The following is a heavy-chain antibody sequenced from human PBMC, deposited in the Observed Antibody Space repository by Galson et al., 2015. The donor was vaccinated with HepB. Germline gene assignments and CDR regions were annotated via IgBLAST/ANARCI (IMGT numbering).Heavy chain of an antibody. CDR2: IYPGDSDT. Sequence: QSGAEVKKPGESLKISCKGSGYSFTSYWIGWVRQMPGKGLEWMGIIYPGDSDTRYSPSFQGQVTISADKSISTAYLQWSSLKASDTAMYYCARLGSSSWTDTYWYFDLWGRGTLVTVSS. V-gene: IGHV5-51*01. D-gene: IGHD6-13*01. J-gene: IGHJ2*01. CDR1: GYSFTSYW. CDR3: ARLGSSSWTDTYWYFDL.